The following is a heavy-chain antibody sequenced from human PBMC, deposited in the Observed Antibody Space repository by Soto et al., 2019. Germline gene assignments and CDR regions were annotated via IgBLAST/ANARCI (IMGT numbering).Heavy chain of an antibody. Sequence: SVKVSCKASGGTFSSYAISWLRQAPGQGLEWMGGIIPIFGTANYAQKFQGRVTITADESTSTAYMELSSLRSEDTAVYYCARDPKITIFGVVYYYDGMDVWGQGTTVTVSS. CDR3: ARDPKITIFGVVYYYDGMDV. V-gene: IGHV1-69*13. CDR2: IIPIFGTA. D-gene: IGHD3-3*01. J-gene: IGHJ6*02. CDR1: GGTFSSYA.